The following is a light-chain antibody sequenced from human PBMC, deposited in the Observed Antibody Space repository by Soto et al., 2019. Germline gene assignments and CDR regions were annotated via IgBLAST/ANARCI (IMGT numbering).Light chain of an antibody. Sequence: QSALTQPPSASGTPGQRVTISCSGSSSNIGSNTVNWYQQLPGTAPKLLIYRNNQRPSGVPDRFSGSKSGTSASLAISGLLSEDEADYYCAAWDDSLIGYYVFGAGTKLTVL. CDR2: RNN. J-gene: IGLJ1*01. CDR1: SSNIGSNT. CDR3: AAWDDSLIGYYV. V-gene: IGLV1-44*01.